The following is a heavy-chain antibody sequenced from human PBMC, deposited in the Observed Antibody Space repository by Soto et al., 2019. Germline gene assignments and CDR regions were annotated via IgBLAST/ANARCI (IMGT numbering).Heavy chain of an antibody. Sequence: EVQLVESGGGLVQPGGSLKLSCAASGFTFSGSAMHWVRQASGNGLEWVGRIRSKAKSYATAYAASVKGRFTISSDDSQNTAYLQMISLKTEDTAVYYCTSTLFYGMDGWGQGTTVTVSS. V-gene: IGHV3-73*02. CDR3: TSTLFYGMDG. CDR2: IRSKAKSYAT. CDR1: GFTFSGSA. J-gene: IGHJ6*02.